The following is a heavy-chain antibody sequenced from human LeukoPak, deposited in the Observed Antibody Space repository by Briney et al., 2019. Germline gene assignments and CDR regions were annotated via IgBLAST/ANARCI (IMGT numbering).Heavy chain of an antibody. D-gene: IGHD3-3*02. J-gene: IGHJ5*02. CDR3: ARASLAFGTKFFDP. CDR1: GYTFTGYY. V-gene: IGHV1-2*02. CDR2: INPNSGGT. Sequence: ASVKVSCKASGYTFTGYYMHWVRQAPGQGLEWMGWINPNSGGTNYAQKFQGRVSMTTDTSTTTVYMQLSSLRSDDTAVYYCARASLAFGTKFFDPWGQGTLVTVSS.